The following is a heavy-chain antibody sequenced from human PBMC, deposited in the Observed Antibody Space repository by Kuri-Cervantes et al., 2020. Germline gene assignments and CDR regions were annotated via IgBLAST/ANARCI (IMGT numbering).Heavy chain of an antibody. V-gene: IGHV3-74*01. J-gene: IGHJ3*02. CDR2: LTPDGSST. Sequence: GESLKISCASSGFTFSNYWMHWVRQAPGKGLVWVSRLTPDGSSTNYADSVKGRFTISRDNAKNTLYLQMNSLRAEDTAVYYCARDHVMPTTRWTFDIWGQGTMVTVSS. CDR3: ARDHVMPTTRWTFDI. CDR1: GFTFSNYW. D-gene: IGHD5-24*01.